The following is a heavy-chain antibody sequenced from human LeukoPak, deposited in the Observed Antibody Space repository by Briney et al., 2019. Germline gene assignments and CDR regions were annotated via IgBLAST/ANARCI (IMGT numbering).Heavy chain of an antibody. V-gene: IGHV3-23*01. Sequence: GGSLRLSCAASGFTFTSYAMSWVRQTPGKGLEWVSGISESGGSTYYLDSVKGRFTISRDNSKNTVYPQMDSLRADDTAIYYCAKGGVRPVTTGDYWGQGTLVTVSS. J-gene: IGHJ4*02. D-gene: IGHD4-17*01. CDR3: AKGGVRPVTTGDY. CDR1: GFTFTSYA. CDR2: ISESGGST.